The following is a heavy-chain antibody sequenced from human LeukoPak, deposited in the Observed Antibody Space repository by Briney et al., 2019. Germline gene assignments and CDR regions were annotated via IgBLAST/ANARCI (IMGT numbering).Heavy chain of an antibody. J-gene: IGHJ4*02. V-gene: IGHV3-30*04. Sequence: GSLRLSCAASGFTFSSYATHWVRQAPGKGLEWVAVISYDGSNKYYADSVKGRFTISRDNSKNTLYLQMNSLRAEDTAVYYCARDKSYDSSGILDYWGQGTLVTVSS. CDR1: GFTFSSYA. D-gene: IGHD3-22*01. CDR2: ISYDGSNK. CDR3: ARDKSYDSSGILDY.